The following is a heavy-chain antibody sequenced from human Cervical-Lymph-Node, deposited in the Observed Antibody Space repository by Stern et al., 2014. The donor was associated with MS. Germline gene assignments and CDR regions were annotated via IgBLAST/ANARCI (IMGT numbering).Heavy chain of an antibody. CDR2: ISRSGTI. CDR1: GFTFSDYS. V-gene: IGHV3-69-1*01. Sequence: EVQLVESGGGLVQPGGSLRLSCAASGFTFSDYSINWVRQAPGKGLEWISSISRSGTIYYADSVKGRFPISRDNAKSSLYLHMNTLRGEDTAVYYCATLDAWGQGTLVTVSS. CDR3: ATLDA. J-gene: IGHJ5*02.